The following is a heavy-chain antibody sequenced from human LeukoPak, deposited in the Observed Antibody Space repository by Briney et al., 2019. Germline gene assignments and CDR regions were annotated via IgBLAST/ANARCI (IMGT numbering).Heavy chain of an antibody. J-gene: IGHJ4*02. V-gene: IGHV4-39*07. D-gene: IGHD3-3*01. CDR2: IFYSGST. CDR1: GDSIGTSSYY. CDR3: ARVDYDFWSGSYYFDY. Sequence: PSETLSLTCTVSGDSIGTSSYYWGWIRQPPGKGLEWIGSIFYSGSTYYDPSLKSRVSISLDISKNQFYLKLSSVTAADTAVYYCARVDYDFWSGSYYFDYWGQGTLVTVSS.